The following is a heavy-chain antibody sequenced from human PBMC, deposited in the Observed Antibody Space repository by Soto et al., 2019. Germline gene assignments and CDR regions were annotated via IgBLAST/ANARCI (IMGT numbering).Heavy chain of an antibody. Sequence: QEQLVESGGGVVQPGGSLTLSCAASGFTFDNHGIHWVRQAPGKGLEWVAVISFDGSDEYYAESVKGRFTISRDNSKNTVYLQMNNLRAEDRAVYYCTTDHAPGPSYYYYMAVWGRETAVTVSS. CDR1: GFTFDNHG. CDR2: ISFDGSDE. CDR3: TTDHAPGPSYYYYMAV. J-gene: IGHJ6*03. V-gene: IGHV3-30*03. D-gene: IGHD6-13*01.